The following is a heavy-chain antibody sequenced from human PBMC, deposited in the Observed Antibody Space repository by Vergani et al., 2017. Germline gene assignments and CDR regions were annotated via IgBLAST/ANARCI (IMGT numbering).Heavy chain of an antibody. CDR2: IIPIFGTA. CDR3: ARVEGYCSGGSCYRVEGWFDP. Sequence: QVQLVQSGAEVKKPGASVKVSCKASGYTFTSYYMHWVRQAPGQGLEWMGRIIPIFGTANYAQKFQGRVTITADESTSTAYMELSSLRSEDTAVYYCARVEGYCSGGSCYRVEGWFDPWGQGTLVTVSS. D-gene: IGHD2-15*01. V-gene: IGHV1-69*18. CDR1: GYTFTSYY. J-gene: IGHJ5*02.